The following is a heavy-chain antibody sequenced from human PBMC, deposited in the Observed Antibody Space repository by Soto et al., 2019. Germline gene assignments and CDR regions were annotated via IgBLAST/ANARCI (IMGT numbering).Heavy chain of an antibody. J-gene: IGHJ5*02. V-gene: IGHV4-34*01. CDR1: SGSFRGYY. CDR3: VRGRFVLAGFGEVACVRWFDT. D-gene: IGHD3-10*01. CDR2: INHSGST. Sequence: SGTLYITSAFYSGSFRGYYWSWILKTPGKGLEWSGEINHSGSTNYNPSLQTRVTISVDTTKNQYSLMLSSVTAADTAVYYCVRGRFVLAGFGEVACVRWFDTWGQGTLVTVSS.